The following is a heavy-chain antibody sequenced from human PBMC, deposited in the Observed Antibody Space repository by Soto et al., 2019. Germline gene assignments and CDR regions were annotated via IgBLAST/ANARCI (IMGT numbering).Heavy chain of an antibody. CDR1: GYTFTSYD. Sequence: GASVKVSCKASGYTFTSYDINWVRQATGQGLEWMGWMNPNSGNTGYAQKFQGRVTMTRNTSISTAYMELSSLRSEDTAVYYCARGRGKWYDFWSGPNDYWGQGTLVTVSS. V-gene: IGHV1-8*01. CDR3: ARGRGKWYDFWSGPNDY. J-gene: IGHJ4*02. CDR2: MNPNSGNT. D-gene: IGHD3-3*01.